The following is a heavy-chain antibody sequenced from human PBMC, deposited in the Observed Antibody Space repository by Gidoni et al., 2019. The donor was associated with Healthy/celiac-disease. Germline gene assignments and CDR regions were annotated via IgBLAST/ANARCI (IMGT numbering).Heavy chain of an antibody. Sequence: QVQLVEAGGGLVKPGGSLRLPCAAAGFTFSDYYVSWIRQAPGKGLELISYISSSVSTIYYADSVKGRFTISRDNAKNSLYLQMNSLRAEDTAVYYCASHNYDYSYYWGQGTLVTVSS. CDR2: ISSSVSTI. J-gene: IGHJ4*02. D-gene: IGHD4-4*01. CDR3: ASHNYDYSYY. V-gene: IGHV3-11*01. CDR1: GFTFSDYY.